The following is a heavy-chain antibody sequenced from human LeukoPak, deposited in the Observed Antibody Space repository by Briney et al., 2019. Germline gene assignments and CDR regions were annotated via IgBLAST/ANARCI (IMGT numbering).Heavy chain of an antibody. D-gene: IGHD5-24*01. V-gene: IGHV4-39*02. CDR1: GGSISSDSYY. CDR2: IYYSGST. J-gene: IGHJ4*02. CDR3: ARDGYNPIDY. Sequence: SETLSLTCTVSGGSISSDSYYWGWIRQSPGKGLEWIGNIYYSGSTYYSPSLKSRVTISVDTSKNQFSLKLSPVTAAGTAVYYCARDGYNPIDYWGQGTLVTVSS.